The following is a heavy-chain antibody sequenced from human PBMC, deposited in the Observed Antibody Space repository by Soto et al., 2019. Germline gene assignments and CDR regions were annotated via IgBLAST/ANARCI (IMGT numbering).Heavy chain of an antibody. CDR1: GYTFTSYG. V-gene: IGHV1-18*01. J-gene: IGHJ4*01. CDR3: ARGSYGDYLLDY. CDR2: ISPHNGNT. D-gene: IGHD4-17*01. Sequence: ASVKVSCKASGYTFTSYGISWVRQAPGQGLEWMGWISPHNGNTNYAQKLQGRVTMTTDTSTSTAYMELRSLRSDDTAVYYCARGSYGDYLLDYWGHGTLVTVSS.